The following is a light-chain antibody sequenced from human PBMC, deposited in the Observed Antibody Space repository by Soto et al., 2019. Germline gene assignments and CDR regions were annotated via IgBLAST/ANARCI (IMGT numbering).Light chain of an antibody. V-gene: IGKV3-11*01. J-gene: IGKJ1*01. Sequence: EIVMTQSPATLSLSPVERATLSCRSSQSVGKYLVWYQQKPGQAPRLLIYDASNRATGIPARFSGSGSGTDFTLTISRLEPEDFAVYYCQQYGSIPWTFGQGTKVDIK. CDR1: QSVGKY. CDR3: QQYGSIPWT. CDR2: DAS.